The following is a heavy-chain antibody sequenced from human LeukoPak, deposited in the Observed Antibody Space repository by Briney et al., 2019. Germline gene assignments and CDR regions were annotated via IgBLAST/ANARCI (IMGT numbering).Heavy chain of an antibody. Sequence: ASVTDSCKASGYTFTGYYMHWVRQAPGQGLEWMGWINPNSGGTNYAQKFQGRVTITRDTSISTAYMELSRLRSDDTAVYYCARDWASSWYDYWGQGNLVTVSS. V-gene: IGHV1-2*02. D-gene: IGHD6-13*01. CDR1: GYTFTGYY. CDR2: INPNSGGT. CDR3: ARDWASSWYDY. J-gene: IGHJ4*02.